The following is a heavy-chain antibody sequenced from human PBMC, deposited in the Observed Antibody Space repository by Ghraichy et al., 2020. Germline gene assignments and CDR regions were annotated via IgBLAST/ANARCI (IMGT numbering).Heavy chain of an antibody. V-gene: IGHV3-7*03. CDR2: IKRDGSEK. CDR1: GFTFSPYW. Sequence: GGSLRLSCAASGFTFSPYWMSWVRQVPRKGLEWVANIKRDGSEKYYVDSVKGRFSISRDNDKNSLYLQMNSLRAEDTAVYFCARGGGGWGFDIWGQGTMVTVSS. J-gene: IGHJ3*02. CDR3: ARGGGGWGFDI. D-gene: IGHD2-21*01.